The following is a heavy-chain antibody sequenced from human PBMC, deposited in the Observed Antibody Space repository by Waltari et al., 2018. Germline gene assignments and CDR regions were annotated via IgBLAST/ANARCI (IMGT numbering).Heavy chain of an antibody. J-gene: IGHJ5*02. CDR2: ISAYNGNT. Sequence: QVQLVQSGAEVKKPGASVKVSCKASGYTFTSYGINWVRQAPGQGLEWMGWISAYNGNTNYAQKLQGRVTMTTDTSTSTAYMELRSLRSDDTAVYYCARDRSYYDSSGYNNWFDPWGQGTLVTVSS. CDR1: GYTFTSYG. D-gene: IGHD3-22*01. V-gene: IGHV1-18*01. CDR3: ARDRSYYDSSGYNNWFDP.